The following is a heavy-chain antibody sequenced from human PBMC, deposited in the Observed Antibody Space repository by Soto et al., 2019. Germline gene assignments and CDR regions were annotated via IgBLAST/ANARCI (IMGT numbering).Heavy chain of an antibody. CDR3: ARSQGRVVVAAIRLWYFDL. V-gene: IGHV1-69*12. J-gene: IGHJ2*01. CDR2: IIPIFGTA. D-gene: IGHD2-21*02. CDR1: GGTFSSYA. Sequence: QVQLVQSGAEVKKPGSSVKVSCKASGGTFSSYAISWVRQAPGQGLEWMGGIIPIFGTANYAQKFQGRVTITADESTSIAYMEGSSLRSEDTAVYYCARSQGRVVVAAIRLWYFDLWGRGTLVTVSS.